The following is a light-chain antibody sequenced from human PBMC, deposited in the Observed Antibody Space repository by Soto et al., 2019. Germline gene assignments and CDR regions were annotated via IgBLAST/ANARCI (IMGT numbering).Light chain of an antibody. V-gene: IGKV1-33*01. J-gene: IGKJ2*01. Sequence: DIQMTQSPSFLSASVGDRVTITCQASQDISNFLNWYQQKPGKAPKLLIYDVSNLETGVPAMFSGSGSGTDFSFTITSLQPEDIATYYCEQYDILPTFGQGTKLEIK. CDR1: QDISNF. CDR3: EQYDILPT. CDR2: DVS.